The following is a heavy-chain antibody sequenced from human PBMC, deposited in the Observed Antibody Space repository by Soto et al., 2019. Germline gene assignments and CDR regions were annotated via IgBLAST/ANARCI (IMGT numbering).Heavy chain of an antibody. V-gene: IGHV1-69*08. CDR3: ARDISGYSYGQTLDY. CDR2: IIPILGIA. D-gene: IGHD5-18*01. CDR1: GGTFSSYT. Sequence: QVQLVQSGAEVKKPGSSVKVSCKASGGTFSSYTISWVRQAPGQGLEWMGRIIPILGIANYAQKFQGRVTITADKSTSTGYMELSILRSEDTAVYYCARDISGYSYGQTLDYWGQGTLVTVSS. J-gene: IGHJ4*02.